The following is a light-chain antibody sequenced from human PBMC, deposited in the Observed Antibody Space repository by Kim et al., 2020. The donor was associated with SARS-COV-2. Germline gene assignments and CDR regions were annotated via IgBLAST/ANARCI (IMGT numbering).Light chain of an antibody. CDR1: QSLLYSKGFNY. CDR2: FAS. V-gene: IGKV2-28*01. Sequence: EPDYSSCKSSQSLLYSKGFNYWEWYVQKTGQSPQLLIYFASTRASGVPDRFIGSGSGTDFTLTISRVEPEDVGIYYCLQVLQTPPTFGGGTKLEIK. CDR3: LQVLQTPPT. J-gene: IGKJ4*01.